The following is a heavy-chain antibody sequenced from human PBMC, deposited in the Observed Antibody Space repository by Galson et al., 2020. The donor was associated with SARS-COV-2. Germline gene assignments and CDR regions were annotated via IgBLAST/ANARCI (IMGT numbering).Heavy chain of an antibody. CDR1: GDSLKIANYY. CDR2: IHYDGNT. V-gene: IGHV4-30-4*01. Sequence: SGTLSLTCAVSGDSLKIANYYWTWIRQSPGKGLEWIGYIHYDGNTYYNPSLRSRITMSIDTSKNQFSLKLTSVTAADAAVYYCARCPAPGWFDSWGQGTLVTVSS. CDR3: ARCPAPGWFDS. J-gene: IGHJ5*01. D-gene: IGHD2-2*01.